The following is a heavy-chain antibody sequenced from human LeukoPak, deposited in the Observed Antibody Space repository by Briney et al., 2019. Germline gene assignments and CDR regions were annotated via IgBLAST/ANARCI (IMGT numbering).Heavy chain of an antibody. D-gene: IGHD3-3*01. CDR2: MYYSGST. V-gene: IGHV4-39*02. J-gene: IGHJ3*01. Sequence: PSETLSLTCTVSGGSISRTSYYWGWIRQPPGKGLEWIGSMYYSGSTYYNPSLKSRLTISVDPSKNLFSLKLSSVTAADTAVYYCASTFWSGFFWGQGTMVTVSS. CDR3: ASTFWSGFF. CDR1: GGSISRTSYY.